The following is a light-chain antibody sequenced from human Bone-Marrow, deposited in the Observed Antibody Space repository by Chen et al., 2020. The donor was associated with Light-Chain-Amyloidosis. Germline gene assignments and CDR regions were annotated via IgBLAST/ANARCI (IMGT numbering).Light chain of an antibody. CDR1: NSDVGGDNH. J-gene: IGLJ1*01. Sequence: QSVLTQPASVSGSRGQSSTSSCTGTNSDVGGDNHVSWYQQHPDKAPKLMIYEVTNRPSWVPDRFSGSKSDNTASLTISGLQTEDEADYVCSSYTITNTLVFGSGTRVTVL. CDR2: EVT. CDR3: SSYTITNTLV. V-gene: IGLV2-14*01.